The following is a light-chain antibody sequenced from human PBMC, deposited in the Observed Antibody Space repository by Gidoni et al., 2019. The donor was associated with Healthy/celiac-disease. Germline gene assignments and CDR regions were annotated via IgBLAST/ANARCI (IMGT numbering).Light chain of an antibody. Sequence: QSALTQPASVSGSPGQSITISCTGTSSDVGSYNLVSWYQQPPGKAPKLMIYEGSKRPSGVSNRFSGSKSGNTASLTISGLQAEDEADYYCCSYAGSSTPSWVFGGGTKLTVL. CDR1: SSDVGSYNL. CDR3: CSYAGSSTPSWV. CDR2: EGS. J-gene: IGLJ3*02. V-gene: IGLV2-23*01.